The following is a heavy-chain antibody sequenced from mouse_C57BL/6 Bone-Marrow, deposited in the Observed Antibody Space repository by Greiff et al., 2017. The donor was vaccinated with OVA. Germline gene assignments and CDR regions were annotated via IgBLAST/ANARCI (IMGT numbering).Heavy chain of an antibody. CDR1: GFNIKDDY. J-gene: IGHJ2*01. CDR3: TTYRY. Sequence: DVKLQESGAELVRPGASVKLSCTASGFNIKDDYMHWVKERPEQGLEWIGWIDPENGDTEYASKFQGKATITADTSSKTVYLHLSSLTSEDTAVYYCTTYRYWGQGTTLTGSS. V-gene: IGHV14-4*01. CDR2: IDPENGDT.